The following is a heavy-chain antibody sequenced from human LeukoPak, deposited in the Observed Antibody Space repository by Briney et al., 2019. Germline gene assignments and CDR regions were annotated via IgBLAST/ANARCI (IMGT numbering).Heavy chain of an antibody. CDR2: INPNSGGT. J-gene: IGHJ4*02. CDR1: GYTFTGNY. Sequence: SVTVSCNASGYTFTGNYMHWVRQAPGPGLEWMGWINPNSGGTNYAQNFQGRVTMTRDTSISTAYMELSRLRSDDTAVYYCARDYFPVAGTDYWGQGTLVTVSS. CDR3: ARDYFPVAGTDY. V-gene: IGHV1-2*02. D-gene: IGHD6-19*01.